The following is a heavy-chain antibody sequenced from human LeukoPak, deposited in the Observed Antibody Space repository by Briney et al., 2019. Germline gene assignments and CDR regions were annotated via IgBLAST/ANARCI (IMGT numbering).Heavy chain of an antibody. CDR3: ARAAGTAMVRR. CDR2: IYYSGST. V-gene: IGHV4-59*01. CDR1: GGSISSYY. D-gene: IGHD5-18*01. J-gene: IGHJ4*02. Sequence: SETLSLTCTVSGGSISSYYWSWIRQPPGKGLEWIGYIYYSGSTNYNPSHKSRVTISVDTSKNQFSLKLSSVTAADTAVYYCARAAGTAMVRRWGQGTLVTVSS.